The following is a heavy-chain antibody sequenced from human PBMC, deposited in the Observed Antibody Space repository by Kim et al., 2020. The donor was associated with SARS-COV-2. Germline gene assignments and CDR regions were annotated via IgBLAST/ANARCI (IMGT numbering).Heavy chain of an antibody. Sequence: SRVTISVDTSKNQFSLKLSSVTAADTAVYYCARAPVLRYFDWLLWDAFDIWGQGTMVTVSS. CDR3: ARAPVLRYFDWLLWDAFDI. J-gene: IGHJ3*02. D-gene: IGHD3-9*01. V-gene: IGHV4-39*07.